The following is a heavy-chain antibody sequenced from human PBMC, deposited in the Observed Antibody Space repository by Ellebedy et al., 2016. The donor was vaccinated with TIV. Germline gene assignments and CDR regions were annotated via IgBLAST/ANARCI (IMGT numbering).Heavy chain of an antibody. D-gene: IGHD6-13*01. CDR2: ISGSGGST. CDR1: GFPFSSYA. V-gene: IGHV3-23*01. Sequence: GGSLRLXCAASGFPFSSYAMSWVRQAPGQGLEWVSAISGSGGSTYYADSVKGRFTISRDNSKNTLYLQMNSLRAEDTAVYYCAKPYWGSIAAAIQGFDFDYWGQGTLVTVSS. CDR3: AKPYWGSIAAAIQGFDFDY. J-gene: IGHJ4*02.